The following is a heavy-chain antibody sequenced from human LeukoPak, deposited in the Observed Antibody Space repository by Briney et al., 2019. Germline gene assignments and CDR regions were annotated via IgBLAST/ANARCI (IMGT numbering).Heavy chain of an antibody. CDR2: ISSSSSYI. CDR1: GFTFSSYS. Sequence: GGSLRLSCAASGFTFSSYSMNWVRQAPGKGLEWVSSISSSSSYIYYADSVKGRFTISRDNAKNSLYLQMNSLRAEDTAVYYCARESLPGITGTLINWFDPWGQGTLVTVSS. J-gene: IGHJ5*02. D-gene: IGHD1-20*01. V-gene: IGHV3-21*01. CDR3: ARESLPGITGTLINWFDP.